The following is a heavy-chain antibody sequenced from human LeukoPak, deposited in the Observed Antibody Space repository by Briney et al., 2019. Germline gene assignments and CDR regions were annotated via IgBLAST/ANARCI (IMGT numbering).Heavy chain of an antibody. J-gene: IGHJ4*02. CDR2: ISGSGDIT. Sequence: GGSLRLSCEASGFAFSSYGMSWVRQAPGKGLEWVSVISGSGDITYYADSVKGRFTISRDNSKNTLYLQMNSLRAEDTAVCYRAKCLSGARCRNFDYWGQGTLVTVYS. V-gene: IGHV3-23*01. D-gene: IGHD2-15*01. CDR1: GFAFSSYG. CDR3: AKCLSGARCRNFDY.